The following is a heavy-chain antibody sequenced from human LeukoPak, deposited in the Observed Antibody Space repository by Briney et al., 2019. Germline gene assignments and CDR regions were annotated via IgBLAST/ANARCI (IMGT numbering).Heavy chain of an antibody. V-gene: IGHV4-4*07. J-gene: IGHJ3*02. CDR2: IYSSGST. CDR1: GVSRDEYY. CDR3: ARLNGDGFDI. Sequence: SETLSLTCSVSGVSRDEYYWYWIRQSPGKRLEWIGRIYSSGSTNSAPSLKSRVTMSIDTFKRHLSLKLSSVTAADTGFYYCARLNGDGFDIWGQGTKVTVSS. D-gene: IGHD2-8*01.